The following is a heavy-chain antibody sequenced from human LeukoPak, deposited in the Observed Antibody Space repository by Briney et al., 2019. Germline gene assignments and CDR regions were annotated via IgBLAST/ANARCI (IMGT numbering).Heavy chain of an antibody. D-gene: IGHD3-10*01. V-gene: IGHV3-15*01. CDR3: TTLYGSGSFWSSSPHYYFDY. CDR1: GFTFSNAW. J-gene: IGHJ4*02. Sequence: GGSLRLSCAASGFTFSNAWMSWVRQAPGKGLEWVGRIKSKTDGGTTDYAAPVKGRFTISRDDSKNTLYLQMNSLKTEDTAVYYCTTLYGSGSFWSSSPHYYFDYWGQGTLVTVSS. CDR2: IKSKTDGGTT.